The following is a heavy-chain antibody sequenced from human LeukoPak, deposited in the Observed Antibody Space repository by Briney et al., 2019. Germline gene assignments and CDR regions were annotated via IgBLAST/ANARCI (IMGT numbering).Heavy chain of an antibody. J-gene: IGHJ3*01. CDR1: GFTFSNYC. V-gene: IGHV3-7*04. CDR2: IKKDGSEK. Sequence: GGSLRLSCAASGFTFSNYCMSWVRQAPGKGLKWVANIKKDGSEKYYADSVKGRFTISRDNAKNSLNLQMNSLRAEDTAVYYCAREGLWVGLDSGKTRQAYWESWGQGTMVTVSS. D-gene: IGHD2-21*01. CDR3: AREGLWVGLDSGKTRQAYWES.